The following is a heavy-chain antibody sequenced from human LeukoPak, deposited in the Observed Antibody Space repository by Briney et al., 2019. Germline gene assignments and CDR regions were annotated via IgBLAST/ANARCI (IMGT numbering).Heavy chain of an antibody. CDR1: GFTFSSYS. Sequence: PGGSLRLSCAASGFTFSSYSMNWVRQAPGKGLEWVSSISSSSSYIYYADSVKGRFTISRDNAKNSLYLQMNSLRAEDTAVYYCASGQRYYDSSGPYDYWGQGTLVTVSS. D-gene: IGHD3-22*01. CDR3: ASGQRYYDSSGPYDY. CDR2: ISSSSSYI. J-gene: IGHJ4*02. V-gene: IGHV3-21*01.